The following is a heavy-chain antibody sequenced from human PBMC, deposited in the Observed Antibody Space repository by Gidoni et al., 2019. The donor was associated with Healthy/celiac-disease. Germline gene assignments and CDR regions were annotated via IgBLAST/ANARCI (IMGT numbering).Heavy chain of an antibody. D-gene: IGHD1-7*01. Sequence: QVQLVASGEGLVKPGGSLRLSCAASGFTFSDYYMSWIRQAPGKGLEWVSYISSSGSTIYYADSVEGRFTISRDNAKNSLYLQMNSLRAEDTAVYYCASLLNYNYFDYWGQGTLVTVSS. CDR3: ASLLNYNYFDY. J-gene: IGHJ4*02. V-gene: IGHV3-11*01. CDR2: ISSSGSTI. CDR1: GFTFSDYY.